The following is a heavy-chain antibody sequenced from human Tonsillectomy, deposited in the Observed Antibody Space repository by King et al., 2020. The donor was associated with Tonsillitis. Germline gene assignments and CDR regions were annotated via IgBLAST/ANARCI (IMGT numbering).Heavy chain of an antibody. Sequence: VQLVESGGGLVEPGGSLRLSCAVSGFTFSDAWMSWVRQAPGKGLEWVGRIKSKSGGGTADYAAPVRGTFTISRDDSKNTLYLQMNALKTEDTAVYYCTSVTWNGRFDYWGQGAVVTVSS. CDR2: IKSKSGGGTA. CDR3: TSVTWNGRFDY. J-gene: IGHJ4*02. D-gene: IGHD3-3*01. CDR1: GFTFSDAW. V-gene: IGHV3-15*01.